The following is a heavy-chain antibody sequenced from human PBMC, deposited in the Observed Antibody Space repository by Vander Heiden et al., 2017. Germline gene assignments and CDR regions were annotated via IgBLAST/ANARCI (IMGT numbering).Heavy chain of an antibody. V-gene: IGHV1-8*01. D-gene: IGHD7-27*01. J-gene: IGHJ6*02. Sequence: QVQLVQSGAEVKKPGASVKVSCKASGYTFTSYDVNWVRQATGQGLEWMGWMNPNSGNTGYAQKFQGRVTMTRNTSISTAYMELSSLRSEDTAVYYCARGRPGDHHYYYYYGMDVWGQGTTVTVSS. CDR2: MNPNSGNT. CDR1: GYTFTSYD. CDR3: ARGRPGDHHYYYYYGMDV.